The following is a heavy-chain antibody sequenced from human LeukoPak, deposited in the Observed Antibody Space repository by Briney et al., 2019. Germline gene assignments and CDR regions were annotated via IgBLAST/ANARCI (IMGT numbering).Heavy chain of an antibody. J-gene: IGHJ3*02. CDR3: ARAAGTRRRAFDI. Sequence: SETLSLTRAVYGGSFSGYYWSWIRQPPGKGLEWIGEINHSGSTNYNPSLKSRVTISVDTSKNQFSLKLSSVTAADTAVYYCARAAGTRRRAFDIWGQGTMVTVSS. V-gene: IGHV4-34*01. CDR1: GGSFSGYY. CDR2: INHSGST. D-gene: IGHD6-13*01.